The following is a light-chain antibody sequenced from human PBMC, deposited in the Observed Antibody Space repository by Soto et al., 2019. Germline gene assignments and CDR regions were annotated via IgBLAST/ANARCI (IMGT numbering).Light chain of an antibody. CDR3: LQDYNYPWT. V-gene: IGKV1-6*01. CDR1: QGIRND. Sequence: AIQMTESPSSLSASVGDRPTLISRASQGIRNDLGWYQQKPGKAPKLLIYAASSLQSGVPSRVSGSGSGTDFTLTISSLQPEDFATYYGLQDYNYPWTFGQGTKVDIK. CDR2: AAS. J-gene: IGKJ1*01.